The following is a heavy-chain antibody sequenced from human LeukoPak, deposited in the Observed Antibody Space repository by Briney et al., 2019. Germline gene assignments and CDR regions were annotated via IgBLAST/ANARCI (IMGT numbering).Heavy chain of an antibody. CDR2: IYYSGNT. D-gene: IGHD6-13*01. Sequence: PSETLSLTCTVSGGSFSSSTYYWGWIRQPPGKGLEWIGTIYYSGNTYYNPSLKSRVTISVDTSKNQFSLKLSSVTAADTAVYYCARFRYSSSANNWFDPWGQGTLVTDSS. CDR3: ARFRYSSSANNWFDP. V-gene: IGHV4-39*07. J-gene: IGHJ5*02. CDR1: GGSFSSSTYY.